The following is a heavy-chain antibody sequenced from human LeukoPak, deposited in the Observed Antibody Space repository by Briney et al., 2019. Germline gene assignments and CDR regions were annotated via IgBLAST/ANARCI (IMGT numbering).Heavy chain of an antibody. J-gene: IGHJ5*02. Sequence: ASVKVSCKASGYTFTDYHIHWVRQAPGQGLEWMGWINPNSGGTNYAGKFQGRVTMTSDTSISTAYMDLSRLRSDDTAVYYCARDFAWGSGGAPIDDNWLDPWGQGILVTVSS. CDR2: INPNSGGT. CDR3: ARDFAWGSGGAPIDDNWLDP. D-gene: IGHD7-27*01. CDR1: GYTFTDYH. V-gene: IGHV1-2*02.